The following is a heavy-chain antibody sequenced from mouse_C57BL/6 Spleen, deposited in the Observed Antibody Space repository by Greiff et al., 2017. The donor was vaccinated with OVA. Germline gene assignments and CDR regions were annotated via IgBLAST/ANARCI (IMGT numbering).Heavy chain of an antibody. D-gene: IGHD2-4*01. J-gene: IGHJ3*01. CDR2: IYPSDSET. CDR1: GYTFTSYW. V-gene: IGHV1-61*01. Sequence: VQLQQPGAELVRPGSSVKLSCKASGYTFTSYWMDWVKQRPGQGLEWIGNIYPSDSETHYNQKFQDKATLTVDKSSSTAYMQLSSLTSEDSAVYYCARGYDYPAWFAYWGQGTLVTVSA. CDR3: ARGYDYPAWFAY.